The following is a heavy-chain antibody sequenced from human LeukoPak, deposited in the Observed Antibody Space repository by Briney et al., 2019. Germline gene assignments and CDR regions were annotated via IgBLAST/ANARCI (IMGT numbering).Heavy chain of an antibody. D-gene: IGHD2-2*01. V-gene: IGHV1-46*01. CDR2: INPSGGST. CDR1: GYTSTSYY. CDR3: ARDRFVVVPAAGYYYYYMDV. Sequence: ASVKVSCKASGYTSTSYYMHWVRQAPGQGLEWMGIINPSGGSTSYAQKFQGRVTMTRDMSTSTVYMELSSLRSEDTAVYYCARDRFVVVPAAGYYYYYMDVWGKGTTVTVSS. J-gene: IGHJ6*03.